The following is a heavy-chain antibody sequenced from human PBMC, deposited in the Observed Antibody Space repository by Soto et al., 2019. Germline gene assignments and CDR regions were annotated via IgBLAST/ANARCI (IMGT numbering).Heavy chain of an antibody. CDR1: GYTFSNYG. J-gene: IGHJ6*02. D-gene: IGHD5-18*01. CDR3: ARDPGFGFGYSYAFAMDV. CDR2: ISGYNGNT. Sequence: ASVKVSCKASGYTFSNYGISCVLRCGLQWREWMGCISGYNGNTHYEEKVQDRIKMTTDTSTSTTYLELRSLRSDDTAVYFCARDPGFGFGYSYAFAMDVWGQGTTVTVSS. V-gene: IGHV1-18*01.